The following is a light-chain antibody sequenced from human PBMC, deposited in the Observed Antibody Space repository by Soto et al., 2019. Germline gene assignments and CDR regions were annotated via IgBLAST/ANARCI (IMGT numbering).Light chain of an antibody. CDR3: QRYNSAPWT. V-gene: IGKV1-27*01. Sequence: DIQMTQSPSSLSASVGDRVTITCRASQGISKYLGWYQQKPGKVPKLLIYAASTLQSGVPSRFSVSGSETDFTLTISSLQTEDVATYYCQRYNSAPWTFGQGTKVDIK. J-gene: IGKJ1*01. CDR1: QGISKY. CDR2: AAS.